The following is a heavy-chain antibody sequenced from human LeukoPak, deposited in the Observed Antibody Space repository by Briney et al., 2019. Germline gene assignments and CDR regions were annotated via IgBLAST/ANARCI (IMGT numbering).Heavy chain of an antibody. J-gene: IGHJ4*02. D-gene: IGHD3-22*01. CDR2: INHSGST. Sequence: SETLSLTCAVYGGSFSGYYWSWIRQPPGKGLEWIGEINHSGSTNYNPSLKSRVTISVDTSKNQFSLKLSSVTAADTAVYYCARGQYYYDSSGYYPAFGYWGQGTLVTVSS. V-gene: IGHV4-34*01. CDR3: ARGQYYYDSSGYYPAFGY. CDR1: GGSFSGYY.